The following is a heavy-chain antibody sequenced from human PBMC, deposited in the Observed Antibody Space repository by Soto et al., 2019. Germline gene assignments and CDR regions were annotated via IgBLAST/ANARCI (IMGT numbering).Heavy chain of an antibody. V-gene: IGHV1-69*13. D-gene: IGHD3-22*01. J-gene: IGHJ4*02. CDR2: IIPIFGTA. CDR1: GGTFSSYA. Sequence: ASVKVSCKASGGTFSSYAISWVRQAPGQGLEWMGGIIPIFGTANYAQKFQGRVTITADESTSTAYMELSSLRSEDTAVYYCARRGVSYYYDSSGYHPFDYWGQGTLVTVSS. CDR3: ARRGVSYYYDSSGYHPFDY.